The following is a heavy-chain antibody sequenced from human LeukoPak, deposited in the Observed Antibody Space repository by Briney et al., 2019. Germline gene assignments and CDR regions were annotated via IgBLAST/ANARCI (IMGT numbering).Heavy chain of an antibody. D-gene: IGHD1-14*01. V-gene: IGHV3-53*01. Sequence: GGSLRLSCAPSGLTVSSNYMSWVRQAPGKGLEWVSNIYSGGSTYYADSVKGRFTISRDNSKNTVYLQMNSLRAGDTAVYFCARVRLDRSERNLDAFENWGQGTMITVSS. CDR3: ARVRLDRSERNLDAFEN. CDR2: IYSGGST. J-gene: IGHJ3*02. CDR1: GLTVSSNY.